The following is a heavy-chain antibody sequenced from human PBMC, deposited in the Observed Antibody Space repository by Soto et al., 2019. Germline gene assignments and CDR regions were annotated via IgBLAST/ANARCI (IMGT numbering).Heavy chain of an antibody. D-gene: IGHD6-6*01. CDR1: GFTFSSYA. CDR3: AKIGDSSSRAYYGMDX. CDR2: ISGSGGST. Sequence: GGSLRLSFAASGFTFSSYAMSWVRQAPGKGLEWVSAISGSGGSTYYADSVKVRLTISIDNSKNTLYLQMNSLSAEDTAVYYCAKIGDSSSRAYYGMDXWGQVTTVTVS. V-gene: IGHV3-23*01. J-gene: IGHJ6*02.